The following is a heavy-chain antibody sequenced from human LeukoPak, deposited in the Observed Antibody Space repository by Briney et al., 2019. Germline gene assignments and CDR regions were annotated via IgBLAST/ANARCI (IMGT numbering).Heavy chain of an antibody. Sequence: SETLSLTCTVSGGSISSYYWSWIRQPAGKGLEWIGRIYTSGSTNYNPSLKSRVTMSVDTSKNQFSLKLSSVTAADTAVYYCARDLVVAPAAISRNNWFDPWGQGTLVTVSS. CDR1: GGSISSYY. V-gene: IGHV4-4*07. D-gene: IGHD2-2*02. CDR3: ARDLVVAPAAISRNNWFDP. CDR2: IYTSGST. J-gene: IGHJ5*02.